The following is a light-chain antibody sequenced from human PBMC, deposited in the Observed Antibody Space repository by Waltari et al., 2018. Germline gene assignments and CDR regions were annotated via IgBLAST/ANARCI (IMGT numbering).Light chain of an antibody. CDR3: QQFDNLPRT. J-gene: IGKJ5*01. CDR1: QDISNY. Sequence: DIQMTQSPSSLSASVGDRITITCQASQDISNYLNWYQHKPGKAPKVLIYDSSNLETGVQSRFSGSGSGNDFTFRISSLHAEYIATYYGQQFDNLPRTFGQGTRLEI. CDR2: DSS. V-gene: IGKV1-33*01.